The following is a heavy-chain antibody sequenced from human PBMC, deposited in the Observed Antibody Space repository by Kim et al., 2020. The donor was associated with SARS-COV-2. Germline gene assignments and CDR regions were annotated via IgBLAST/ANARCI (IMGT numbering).Heavy chain of an antibody. CDR2: IYYSGST. CDR1: GGSISSSSYY. D-gene: IGHD2-2*02. CDR3: ARRGPGLGAAIGY. J-gene: IGHJ4*02. Sequence: SETLSLTCTVSGGSISSSSYYWGWIRQPPGKGLEWIGSIYYSGSTYYNPSLKSRVTISVDTSKNQFSLKLSSVTAADTAVYYCARRGPGLGAAIGYWGQGTLVTVSS. V-gene: IGHV4-39*01.